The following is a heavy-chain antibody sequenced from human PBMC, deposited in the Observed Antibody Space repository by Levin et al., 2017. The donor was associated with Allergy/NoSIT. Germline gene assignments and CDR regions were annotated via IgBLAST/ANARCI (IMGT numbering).Heavy chain of an antibody. CDR3: ARVSCSGGSCYGGSGYFDY. D-gene: IGHD2-15*01. CDR1: GFTFSDYY. Sequence: GGSLRLSCAASGFTFSDYYMSWIRQAPGKGLEWVSYISSSSSYTNYADSVKGRFTISRDNAKNSLYLQMNSLRAEDTAVYYCARVSCSGGSCYGGSGYFDYWGQGTLVTVSS. CDR2: ISSSSSYT. J-gene: IGHJ4*02. V-gene: IGHV3-11*05.